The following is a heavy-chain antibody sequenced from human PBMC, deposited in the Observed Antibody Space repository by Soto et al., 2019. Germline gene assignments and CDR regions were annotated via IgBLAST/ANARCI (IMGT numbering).Heavy chain of an antibody. V-gene: IGHV1-69*02. CDR3: ARTGYCSGGSCWVNAFDI. Sequence: KVSCKASGGTFSSYTISWVRQAPGQGLEWMGRIIPILGIANYAQKFQGRVTITADKSTSTAYMELSSLRSEDTAVYYCARTGYCSGGSCWVNAFDIWGQGTMVTVSS. J-gene: IGHJ3*02. CDR2: IIPILGIA. D-gene: IGHD2-15*01. CDR1: GGTFSSYT.